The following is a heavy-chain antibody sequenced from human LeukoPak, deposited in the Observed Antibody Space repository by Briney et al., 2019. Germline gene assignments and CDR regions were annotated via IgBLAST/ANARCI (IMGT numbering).Heavy chain of an antibody. CDR3: ARDGYNSAFDI. CDR2: IYYSGST. CDR1: GDSISSYY. Sequence: SETLSLTCTVSGDSISSYYWSWIRQPPGKGLEWIGYIYYSGSTNCNPSLKSRVTISVDTSKNQFSLKLSSVTAADTAVYYCARDGYNSAFDIWGQGTMVTVSS. D-gene: IGHD5-24*01. J-gene: IGHJ3*02. V-gene: IGHV4-59*01.